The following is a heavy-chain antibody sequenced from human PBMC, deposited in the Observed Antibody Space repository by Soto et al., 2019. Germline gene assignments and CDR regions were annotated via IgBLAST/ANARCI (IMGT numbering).Heavy chain of an antibody. CDR2: ISGSGGST. J-gene: IGHJ6*02. V-gene: IGHV3-23*01. CDR1: GFTFSSYA. Sequence: GGSLRLSCAASGFTFSSYAMSWVRQAPGKGLEWVSAISGSGGSTYYADSVKGRFTIPRDNSKNTLYLQMNSLRAEDTAVYYCAKAHSYYDFWSGYYIPPTFYYYYGMDVWGQGTTVTVS. CDR3: AKAHSYYDFWSGYYIPPTFYYYYGMDV. D-gene: IGHD3-3*01.